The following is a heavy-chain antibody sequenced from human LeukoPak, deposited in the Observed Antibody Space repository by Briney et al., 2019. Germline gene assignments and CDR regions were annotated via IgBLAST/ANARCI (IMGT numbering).Heavy chain of an antibody. J-gene: IGHJ5*02. CDR2: IYYTGST. D-gene: IGHD2-2*01. V-gene: IGHV4-59*01. Sequence: SETLSLTCTVSGVSISNYYWNWIRQPPGKGLEWIGYIYYTGSTNYNPSLKSRVTISVDTSKNQFSLKLSSVTAADTAVYFCASVGYCSTTSCPFDPWGQGTLVTVSS. CDR3: ASVGYCSTTSCPFDP. CDR1: GVSISNYY.